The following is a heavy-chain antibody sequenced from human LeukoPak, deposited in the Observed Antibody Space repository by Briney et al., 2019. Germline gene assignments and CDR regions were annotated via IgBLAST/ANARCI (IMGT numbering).Heavy chain of an antibody. CDR3: ARALPASSHTSFDY. D-gene: IGHD2-2*01. Sequence: PGGSLRVSCAASAFTVSSNYMSWVRQAPGNGLEWVSIIYSDDTTYYADSVKGRFTISRDNSKNTVYLQMSSLRAEDTAVYYCARALPASSHTSFDYWGQGTLVTVSS. CDR1: AFTVSSNY. V-gene: IGHV3-66*01. J-gene: IGHJ4*02. CDR2: IYSDDTT.